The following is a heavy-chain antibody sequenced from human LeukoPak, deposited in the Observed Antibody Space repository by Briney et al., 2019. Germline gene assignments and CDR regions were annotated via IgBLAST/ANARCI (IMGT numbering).Heavy chain of an antibody. V-gene: IGHV1-69*13. CDR1: GGTFSSYA. CDR3: ARSPYSGYDFDY. CDR2: IIPIFGTA. D-gene: IGHD5-12*01. Sequence: ASVKVSCKASGGTFSSYAISWVRQAPGQGLEWMGGIIPIFGTANYAQKFQGRVTITADESTSTAYMELSSLRSEDTAVYYCARSPYSGYDFDYWGQGTLVTVSS. J-gene: IGHJ4*02.